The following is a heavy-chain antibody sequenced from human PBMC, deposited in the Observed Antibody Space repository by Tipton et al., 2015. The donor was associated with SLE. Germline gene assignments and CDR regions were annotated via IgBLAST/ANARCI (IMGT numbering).Heavy chain of an antibody. CDR3: ARGVAVDY. J-gene: IGHJ4*02. D-gene: IGHD2-15*01. V-gene: IGHV3-7*01. CDR2: IKQDGSEI. Sequence: SLRLSCAVSGFTLNSYWMSWVRQAPGKGLEWVANIKQDGSEIYYVDPVKGRFTISRDTAKNSLFLQMNSLRAEDTGVYYCARGVAVDYWGPGTLVTVSS. CDR1: GFTLNSYW.